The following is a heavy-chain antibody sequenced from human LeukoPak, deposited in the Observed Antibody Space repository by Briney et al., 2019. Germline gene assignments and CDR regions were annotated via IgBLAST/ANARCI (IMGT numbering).Heavy chain of an antibody. CDR2: INPNDGDT. J-gene: IGHJ4*02. V-gene: IGHV1-2*02. D-gene: IGHD2-2*01. Sequence: ASVKVSCKASGYTFTDYYMHWVRQAPGQGFELMGWINPNDGDTNYAQKFQGRVTMTRDTSISTAHMEVSRLRSDDTAVYYCARANFLYCSSSTCLFDSWGQGTLVTVSS. CDR3: ARANFLYCSSSTCLFDS. CDR1: GYTFTDYY.